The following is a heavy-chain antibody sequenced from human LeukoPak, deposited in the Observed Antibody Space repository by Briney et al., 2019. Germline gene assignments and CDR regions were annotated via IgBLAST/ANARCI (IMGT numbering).Heavy chain of an antibody. CDR1: GFAFDTYT. CDR2: ISSSGIHT. V-gene: IGHV3-21*01. CDR3: AREEYYFGSGSRSYWYFDL. J-gene: IGHJ2*01. Sequence: GGSLRLSCAASGFAFDTYTINWVRQAPGKGLEWVSSISSSGIHTSYSDSLKGRFTISRDNTKNSLLLQMNSLRAEDTAVYYCAREEYYFGSGSRSYWYFDLWGRGTLVTVSS. D-gene: IGHD3-10*01.